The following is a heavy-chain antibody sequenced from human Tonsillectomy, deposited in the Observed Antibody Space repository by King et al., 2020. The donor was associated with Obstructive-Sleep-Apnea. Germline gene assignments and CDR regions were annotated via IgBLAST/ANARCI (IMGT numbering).Heavy chain of an antibody. CDR3: ARQGSSWSQFDY. J-gene: IGHJ4*02. V-gene: IGHV5-10-1*03. D-gene: IGHD6-13*01. Sequence: QLVQSGAEVEKPGESLRISCKGSGYSFTSYWISWVRQMPGKGLEWMGRIDPGDSYSNYSPSFQGHVTISADKSISTAYLQWSSLKASDTAMYYCARQGSSWSQFDYWGQGTLVTVSS. CDR2: IDPGDSYS. CDR1: GYSFTSYW.